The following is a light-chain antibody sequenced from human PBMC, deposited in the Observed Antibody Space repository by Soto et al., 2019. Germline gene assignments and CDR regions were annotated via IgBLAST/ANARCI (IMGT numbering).Light chain of an antibody. CDR3: QQYCGSLPWT. V-gene: IGKV3-20*01. Sequence: EVVLTQSPGSLSFSPGERATLSCRASQSVSNNYLAWYQHKPGQAPRLLIYGASSRSTGIPDRFSGSGSGTDFTLTISRLEPEDFAVYFCQQYCGSLPWTFCQGTKGEIK. J-gene: IGKJ1*01. CDR2: GAS. CDR1: QSVSNNY.